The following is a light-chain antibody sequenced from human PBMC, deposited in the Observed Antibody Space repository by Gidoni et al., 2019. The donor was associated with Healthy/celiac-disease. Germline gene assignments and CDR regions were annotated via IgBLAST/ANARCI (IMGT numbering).Light chain of an antibody. CDR2: KDS. CDR1: ALPKQY. CDR3: QSADSSGTYRGV. Sequence: SYELTQPPSSPVSPGKTARTTSSGDALPKQYAYWYQQKPGQDPLLVIYKDSERPSGIPERFSGSSSGTTVTLTISGVQAEDEADYYCQSADSSGTYRGVFGGGTKLTVL. J-gene: IGLJ2*01. V-gene: IGLV3-25*02.